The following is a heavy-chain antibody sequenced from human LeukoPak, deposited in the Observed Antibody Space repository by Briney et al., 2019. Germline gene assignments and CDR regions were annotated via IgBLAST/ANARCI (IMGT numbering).Heavy chain of an antibody. CDR3: ARDVVVVIATDSNFDY. CDR1: GFTFSSYG. Sequence: PGGSLRLSCAASGFTFSSYGMTWVRQAPGKGLEWVSYISSSSSTIYYADSVKGRFTISRDNARNSLYLQMNSLRAEDTAMYYCARDVVVVIATDSNFDYWGQGTLVTVSS. J-gene: IGHJ4*02. D-gene: IGHD2-15*01. V-gene: IGHV3-48*04. CDR2: ISSSSSTI.